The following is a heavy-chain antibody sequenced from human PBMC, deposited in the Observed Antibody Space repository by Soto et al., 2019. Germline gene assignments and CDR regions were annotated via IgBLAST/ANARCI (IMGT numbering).Heavy chain of an antibody. J-gene: IGHJ4*02. CDR3: EKDFVRYYADPSVDY. Sequence: GGSLGISCAASGFTFSRYGMHWVRQAPGKGLEWVAVISYDGSNKYYADSVKGRFTISRDNSKNTLYLQMNRLRAEDTAVYYCEKDFVRYYADPSVDYSDPATLGTVS. CDR2: ISYDGSNK. V-gene: IGHV3-30*18. D-gene: IGHD4-17*01. CDR1: GFTFSRYG.